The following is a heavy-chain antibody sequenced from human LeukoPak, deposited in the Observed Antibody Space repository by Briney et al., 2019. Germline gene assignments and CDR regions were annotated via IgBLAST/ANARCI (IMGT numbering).Heavy chain of an antibody. J-gene: IGHJ3*02. V-gene: IGHV3-23*01. D-gene: IGHD3/OR15-3a*01. CDR3: VREGPRGLAFDI. CDR2: ISGSGGST. Sequence: PGGSLRLSCAASGFTFRSHDMSWVRQAPGKGLEWVSGISGSGGSTFYADYVKGRLTISRDNSKNTLYLQMNGLRVEDTAIYYCVREGPRGLAFDIWGQGTMVTVSS. CDR1: GFTFRSHD.